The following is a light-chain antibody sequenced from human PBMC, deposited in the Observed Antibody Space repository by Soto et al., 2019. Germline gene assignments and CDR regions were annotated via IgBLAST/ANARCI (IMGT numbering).Light chain of an antibody. CDR2: KAS. Sequence: QMTQSPSTLSVAVVDRFTITCRASQTISSWFALYQQKPGKAPNLLIYKASTLKSGVPSRFSGSGSGTEFTLTISSLQPDDVATYYCQQYKTTFGPGTKVDI. J-gene: IGKJ3*01. V-gene: IGKV1-5*03. CDR3: QQYKTT. CDR1: QTISSW.